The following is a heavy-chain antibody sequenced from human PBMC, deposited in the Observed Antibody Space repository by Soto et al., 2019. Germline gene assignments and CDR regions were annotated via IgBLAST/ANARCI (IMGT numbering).Heavy chain of an antibody. CDR1: GYPFTSYG. CDR3: ARFSGGSYNTYYFYYGMDV. CDR2: ISAYNGNT. V-gene: IGHV1-18*01. J-gene: IGHJ6*02. D-gene: IGHD2-15*01. Sequence: ASVEVSCKASGYPFTSYGISWVRPAPGQGLDWRGWISAYNGNTKYAQDLQGRVTMTTDTSTSTAYMELRSLRSDDTAVYYCARFSGGSYNTYYFYYGMDVWGPGTTVTVSS.